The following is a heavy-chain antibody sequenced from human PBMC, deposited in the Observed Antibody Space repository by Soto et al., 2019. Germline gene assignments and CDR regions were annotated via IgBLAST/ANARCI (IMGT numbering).Heavy chain of an antibody. Sequence: ASVKVSCKASGYTFSSYAMHWVRQAPGQRLEWIGWINAGYGNTKSSQKFQDRVTISRDTSASTAYMELTSLRSEDTAVYYCARDTGDGTFDFWGQGTLVTVSS. J-gene: IGHJ4*02. CDR1: GYTFSSYA. D-gene: IGHD7-27*01. CDR2: INAGYGNT. CDR3: ARDTGDGTFDF. V-gene: IGHV1-3*01.